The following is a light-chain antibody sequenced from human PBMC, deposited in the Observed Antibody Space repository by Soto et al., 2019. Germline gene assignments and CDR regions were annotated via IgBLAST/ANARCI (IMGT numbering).Light chain of an antibody. CDR2: EVI. J-gene: IGLJ1*01. CDR1: SSDVGGYNY. CDR3: SSYTTRDNLA. V-gene: IGLV2-14*01. Sequence: QSALTQPASVSGSPGQSITISCTGTSSDVGGYNYVSWYQQYPGKAPKLMISEVINRPSGVSDRFSGSKSGYTASLTISGLQPEDEADYYCSSYTTRDNLAFGTGTKVTVL.